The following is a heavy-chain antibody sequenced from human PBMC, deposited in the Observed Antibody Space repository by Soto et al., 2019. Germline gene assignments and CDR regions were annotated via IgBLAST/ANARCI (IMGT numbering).Heavy chain of an antibody. V-gene: IGHV3-33*01. J-gene: IGHJ4*02. D-gene: IGHD3-3*01. Sequence: VGSLRLSCAASGFTFSSYGMHWVRQAPGKGLEWVAVIWYDGSNKYYADSVKGRFTISRDNSKNTLYLQMNSLRAEDTAVYYCARGGRPVDFWSGYSAMAEGSFDYWGQGTLVTVSS. CDR2: IWYDGSNK. CDR3: ARGGRPVDFWSGYSAMAEGSFDY. CDR1: GFTFSSYG.